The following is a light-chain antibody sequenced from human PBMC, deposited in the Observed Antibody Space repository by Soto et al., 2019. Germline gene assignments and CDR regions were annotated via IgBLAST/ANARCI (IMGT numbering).Light chain of an antibody. Sequence: QCVLTQPASVSGSPGQSITISCTGTSSDVGGYNYVSWYQQHPGKAPKLMIYDVSNRPSGVSNRFSGSKSGNTASLTISGLQAEDEADYYCSSYTSSSLWVFGGGTKLTVL. CDR2: DVS. V-gene: IGLV2-14*01. J-gene: IGLJ3*02. CDR1: SSDVGGYNY. CDR3: SSYTSSSLWV.